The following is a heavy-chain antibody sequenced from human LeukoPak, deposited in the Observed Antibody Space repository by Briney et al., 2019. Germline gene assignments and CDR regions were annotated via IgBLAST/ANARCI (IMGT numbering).Heavy chain of an antibody. J-gene: IGHJ4*02. Sequence: GGSLRLSCAASGFSFSTHNMNWVRQAPGKGLQWISYINADSSTIQYADSVRGRFTTSRDNAKNSLYLQMNSLRAEATAVYYCVRDNSRGQSLGVIYWGQGSLVTVSS. CDR2: INADSSTI. CDR1: GFSFSTHN. V-gene: IGHV3-48*01. D-gene: IGHD3-22*01. CDR3: VRDNSRGQSLGVIY.